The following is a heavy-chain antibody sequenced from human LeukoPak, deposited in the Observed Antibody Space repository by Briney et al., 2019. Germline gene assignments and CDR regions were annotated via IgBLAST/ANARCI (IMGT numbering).Heavy chain of an antibody. V-gene: IGHV3-21*01. D-gene: IGHD3-22*01. CDR2: ISNSGVYT. J-gene: IGHJ5*02. CDR1: GFTFSSDA. CDR3: AGGQYYSDTSGYLRGWFDP. Sequence: GASLRLSCAASGFTFSSDAMSWVRQAPGKGLEWVSSISNSGVYTYYADSLKGRFTISRDNAANSLFLQMNSLSAEDTAVYYCAGGQYYSDTSGYLRGWFDPWGQGTLVSVSS.